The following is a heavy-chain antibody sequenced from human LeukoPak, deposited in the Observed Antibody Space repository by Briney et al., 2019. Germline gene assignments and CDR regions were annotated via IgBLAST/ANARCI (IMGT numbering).Heavy chain of an antibody. J-gene: IGHJ4*02. V-gene: IGHV3-23*01. CDR2: ISGSGGTA. CDR3: ARGYSGYFYY. CDR1: GFTFSDSA. Sequence: QPGGSLRLSCAASGFTFSDSAMTWVRQAPGKGLEWVSSISGSGGTAYHADSVKGRFTISRDNAKNTLYLQMNSLRAEDTAVYYCARGYSGYFYYWGQGTLVTVSS. D-gene: IGHD5-12*01.